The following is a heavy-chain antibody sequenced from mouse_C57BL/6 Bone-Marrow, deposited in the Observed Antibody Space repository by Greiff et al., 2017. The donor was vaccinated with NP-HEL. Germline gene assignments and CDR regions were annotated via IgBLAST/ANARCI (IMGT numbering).Heavy chain of an antibody. CDR3: ARDNYGSSSEGYFDV. D-gene: IGHD1-1*01. CDR2: ISYSGST. V-gene: IGHV3-1*01. J-gene: IGHJ1*03. Sequence: ESGPGMVKPSQSLSLTCTVTGYSITSGYDWHWIRHFPGNKLEWMGYISYSGSTNYNPSLKSRISITHDTSKNHFFLKLNSVTTEDTATYYCARDNYGSSSEGYFDVWGTGTTVTVSS. CDR1: GYSITSGYD.